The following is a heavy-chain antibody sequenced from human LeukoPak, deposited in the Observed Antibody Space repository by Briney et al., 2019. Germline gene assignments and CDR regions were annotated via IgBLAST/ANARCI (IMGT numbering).Heavy chain of an antibody. D-gene: IGHD5-18*01. CDR3: ARGRRFGIQLWFFPKPFDY. J-gene: IGHJ4*02. CDR2: MNPNSGNT. Sequence: ASVKVSCKASGYTFTSSDINWVRQATGQGLEWMGWMNPNSGNTGYAQKFQGRVTMTRNTSISTAYMELSSLRSEDTAVYYCARGRRFGIQLWFFPKPFDYWGQGTLVTVSS. V-gene: IGHV1-8*01. CDR1: GYTFTSSD.